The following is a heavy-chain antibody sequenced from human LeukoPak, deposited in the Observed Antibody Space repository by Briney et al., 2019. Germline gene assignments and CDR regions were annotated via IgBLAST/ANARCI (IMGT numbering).Heavy chain of an antibody. Sequence: GESLRLSCAASGFTFSSYEMNWVRQAPGKGLEWVSYISSSGSTIYYADSVKGRFTISRDNAKNSLYLQMNSLRAEDTAVYYCARERFGDLLDYWGQGTPVTVSS. D-gene: IGHD3-10*01. CDR3: ARERFGDLLDY. J-gene: IGHJ4*02. CDR1: GFTFSSYE. CDR2: ISSSGSTI. V-gene: IGHV3-48*03.